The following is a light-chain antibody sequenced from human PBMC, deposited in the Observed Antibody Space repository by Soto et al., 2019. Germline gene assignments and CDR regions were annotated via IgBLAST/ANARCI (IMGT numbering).Light chain of an antibody. CDR1: ETISYW. V-gene: IGKV1-5*03. J-gene: IGKJ4*01. CDR2: KAS. Sequence: DIRMTQSPSTLSASVGDRVTITCRASETISYWLAWLQLKPGKAPKVLIYKASTLGSGVPSRFSGSGSGTDFTLTITSLQPDDFATYYCQHYNSYPLTFSGGTKVEIK. CDR3: QHYNSYPLT.